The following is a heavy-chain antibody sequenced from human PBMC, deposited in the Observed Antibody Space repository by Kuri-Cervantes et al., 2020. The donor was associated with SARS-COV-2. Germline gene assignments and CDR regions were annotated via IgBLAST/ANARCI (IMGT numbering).Heavy chain of an antibody. J-gene: IGHJ6*02. Sequence: GSLRLSCAASGFTFSDHYMDWVRQAPGKGLEWVGQISTSGSTSYNSSLKSRVTMSVDTSKNQFSLKLSSVTAADTAVYYCARDRERLLWFGELLYSSNYYYGMDVWGQGTTVTVSS. D-gene: IGHD3-10*01. V-gene: IGHV4-4*07. CDR3: ARDRERLLWFGELLYSSNYYYGMDV. CDR1: GFTFSDHY. CDR2: ISTSGST.